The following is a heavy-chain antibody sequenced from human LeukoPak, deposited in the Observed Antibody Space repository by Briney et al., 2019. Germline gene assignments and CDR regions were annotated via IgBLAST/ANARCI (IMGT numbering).Heavy chain of an antibody. CDR2: MSSSGGTI. CDR1: GFTFSDYY. CDR3: ARDAGGYSYEDY. V-gene: IGHV3-11*04. D-gene: IGHD5-18*01. J-gene: IGHJ4*02. Sequence: PGGSLRLSCAASGFTFSDYYMTWIRQAPGKGLEWISYMSSSGGTIYYADSVKGRFTVSRDNAKNSLYLQMNSLIAEDTAVYYCARDAGGYSYEDYWGQGTLVTVSS.